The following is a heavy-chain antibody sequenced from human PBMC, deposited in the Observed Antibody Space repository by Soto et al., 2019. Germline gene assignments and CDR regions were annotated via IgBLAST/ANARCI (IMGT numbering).Heavy chain of an antibody. D-gene: IGHD6-19*01. J-gene: IGHJ5*02. Sequence: EVQLVESGGGLIQPGGSLRLSCAVSGFTFRDYSMNWVRQVPGKGLEWISYITSRSDTIYYADSVKGRFTISRDNAKNSLYLQMNSLRDEDTAVYYCVPGWYSSGLQYSWGRGTLVTVSS. CDR3: VPGWYSSGLQYS. CDR2: ITSRSDTI. V-gene: IGHV3-48*02. CDR1: GFTFRDYS.